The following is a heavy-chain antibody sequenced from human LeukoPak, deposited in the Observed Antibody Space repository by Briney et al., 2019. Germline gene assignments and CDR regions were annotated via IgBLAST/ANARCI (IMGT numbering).Heavy chain of an antibody. Sequence: RPGGSLRLSCAASGFTFSNYGMNWVRQAPGKGLEWVSSIRVRSDSTHYADSVQGRFTISRDDSKNTLYLQMNSLRAEDTAVYYCAKDWYSGSYSGVSIFDYWGQGTLVTVSS. D-gene: IGHD1-26*01. J-gene: IGHJ4*02. V-gene: IGHV3-23*01. CDR2: IRVRSDST. CDR1: GFTFSNYG. CDR3: AKDWYSGSYSGVSIFDY.